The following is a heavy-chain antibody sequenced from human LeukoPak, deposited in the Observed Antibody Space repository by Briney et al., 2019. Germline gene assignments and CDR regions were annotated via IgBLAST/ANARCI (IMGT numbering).Heavy chain of an antibody. J-gene: IGHJ4*02. CDR2: INHSGST. Sequence: SETLSLTCAVYGGSFSVYYWSWIRQPPGKGLEWIGEINHSGSTNYNPSLKSRVTISVDTSKNQFSLKLSSVTATDTAVYYCARGLSSGYPDWGQGTLVTVSS. CDR3: ARGLSSGYPD. D-gene: IGHD3-22*01. V-gene: IGHV4-34*01. CDR1: GGSFSVYY.